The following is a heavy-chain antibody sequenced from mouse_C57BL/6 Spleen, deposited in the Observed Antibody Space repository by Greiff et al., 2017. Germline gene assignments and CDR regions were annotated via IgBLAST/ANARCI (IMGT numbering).Heavy chain of an antibody. CDR1: GYAFSSYW. J-gene: IGHJ2*01. V-gene: IGHV1-80*01. CDR2: IYPGDGDT. D-gene: IGHD1-1*01. Sequence: QVQLQQSGAELVKPGASVKISCKASGYAFSSYWMNWVKQRPGKGLEWIGQIYPGDGDTNYTGKFKGKATLTADKSSSTAYMQLSSLTSEDSAVXFCARDYYGSRPFDYWGQGATLTVSS. CDR3: ARDYYGSRPFDY.